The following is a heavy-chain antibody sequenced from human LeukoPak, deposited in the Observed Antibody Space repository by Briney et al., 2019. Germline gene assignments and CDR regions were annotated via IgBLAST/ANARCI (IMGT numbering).Heavy chain of an antibody. D-gene: IGHD3-22*01. CDR3: ARKVPNDSSGYYYRGQFDP. CDR1: GYTFSNYA. CDR2: INAGNGNT. Sequence: ASVKVSCKASGYTFSNYAMHWVRQAPGQRLEWMGWINAGNGNTRYSQEFKGRVTITRDTSAGTVYMELSSLRSEDTAVYYCARKVPNDSSGYYYRGQFDPWGQGTLVTVSS. J-gene: IGHJ5*02. V-gene: IGHV1-3*03.